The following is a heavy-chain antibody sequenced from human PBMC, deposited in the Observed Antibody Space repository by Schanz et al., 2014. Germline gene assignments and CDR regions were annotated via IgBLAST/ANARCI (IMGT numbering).Heavy chain of an antibody. D-gene: IGHD1-26*01. V-gene: IGHV4-4*02. CDR3: VRGVGAWEQRIFDY. CDR2: IYHNGDT. Sequence: QVLLQESGPGVVKPSGTLSLTCAVSGGSIISSTWWGWVRQPPGKGLEWIGEIYHNGDTHFNPSHRGLAPMTIDRSKKKFSLRLTSRTAADTALYYCVRGVGAWEQRIFDYWGKGTLVTVSS. CDR1: GGSIISSTW. J-gene: IGHJ4*02.